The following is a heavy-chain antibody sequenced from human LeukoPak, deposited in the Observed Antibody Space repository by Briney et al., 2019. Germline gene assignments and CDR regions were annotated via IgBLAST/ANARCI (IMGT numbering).Heavy chain of an antibody. CDR1: GGSISSSNHC. CDR3: ARRRMVRGYYYMDV. D-gene: IGHD3-10*01. Sequence: PSETLSLTCTISGGSISSSNHCWGWIRQPPGKGLEWIGSIYYSGSTYYTSSLKSRVTISVDTSKNQFSLKLSSVTAADTAVYYCARRRMVRGYYYMDVWGKGTTVTISS. CDR2: IYYSGST. J-gene: IGHJ6*03. V-gene: IGHV4-39*01.